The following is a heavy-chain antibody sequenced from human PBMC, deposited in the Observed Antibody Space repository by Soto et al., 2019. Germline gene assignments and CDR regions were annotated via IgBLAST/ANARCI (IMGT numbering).Heavy chain of an antibody. V-gene: IGHV4-34*01. CDR2: INHSGGT. CDR1: GGSFSGYY. D-gene: IGHD3-22*01. Sequence: SETLSLTCAVYGGSFSGYYWSWIRQPPGKGLEWIGEINHSGGTNYNPSLKSRVTISVDTSKNQFSLKLSSVTAADTAVYYCARARTMKNWFDPWGQGTLVTVSS. J-gene: IGHJ5*02. CDR3: ARARTMKNWFDP.